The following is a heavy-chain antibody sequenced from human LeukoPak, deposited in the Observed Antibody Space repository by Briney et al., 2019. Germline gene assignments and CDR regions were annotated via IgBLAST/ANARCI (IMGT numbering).Heavy chain of an antibody. Sequence: PGGSLRLSCAASGFTFSSYWMSWVRQAPGKGLEWVSAISGSGGSTYYADSVKGRFTISRDNSKNTLYLQMNSLRAEDTAVYYCAKDGDRRYCSSTSCYGRNWFDPWGQGTLVTVSS. CDR2: ISGSGGST. D-gene: IGHD2-2*01. J-gene: IGHJ5*02. CDR3: AKDGDRRYCSSTSCYGRNWFDP. V-gene: IGHV3-23*01. CDR1: GFTFSSYW.